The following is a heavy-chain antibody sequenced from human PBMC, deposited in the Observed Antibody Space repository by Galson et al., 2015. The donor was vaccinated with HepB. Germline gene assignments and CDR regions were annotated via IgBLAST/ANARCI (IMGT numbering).Heavy chain of an antibody. CDR2: ISSSSSTI. Sequence: SLRLSCAASGFTFSFYAMSWVRQAPGKGLEWVSYISSSSSTIYYADSVKGRFTISRDNAKNSLYLQMNSLRDEDTAVYYCARGREIAVAGIGYFDLWGRGTLVTVSS. D-gene: IGHD6-19*01. CDR1: GFTFSFYA. J-gene: IGHJ2*01. V-gene: IGHV3-48*02. CDR3: ARGREIAVAGIGYFDL.